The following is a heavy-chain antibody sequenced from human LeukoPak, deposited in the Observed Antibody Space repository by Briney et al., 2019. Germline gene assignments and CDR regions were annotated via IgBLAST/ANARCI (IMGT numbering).Heavy chain of an antibody. CDR3: ARAPSLYYFDS. V-gene: IGHV4-59*01. CDR2: IFSSGNT. D-gene: IGHD2/OR15-2a*01. Sequence: SETLSLTCTVSGGSIGNYYWSWIRQPPGKGLEWIGYIFSSGNTSYNPSLKSRVTISLDTSKNQFSLKVTSVTAADTAMYYCARAPSLYYFDSWGQGTLVTVSS. CDR1: GGSIGNYY. J-gene: IGHJ4*02.